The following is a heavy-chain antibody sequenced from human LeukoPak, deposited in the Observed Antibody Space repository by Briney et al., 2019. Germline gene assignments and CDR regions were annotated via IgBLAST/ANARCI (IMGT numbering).Heavy chain of an antibody. D-gene: IGHD1-26*01. CDR3: ARDHRYTGRDFGGNLDFFDS. J-gene: IGHJ4*02. CDR2: INPNSGGT. V-gene: IGHV1-2*02. CDR1: GFSFTAYY. Sequence: ASVKVSCKASGFSFTAYYMHWVRQAPGQGLEWMGWINPNSGGTDYAQKFQGRVTMTSDTSITTANMELSSLRSDDTAVYYCARDHRYTGRDFGGNLDFFDSWGQGTLVSVSS.